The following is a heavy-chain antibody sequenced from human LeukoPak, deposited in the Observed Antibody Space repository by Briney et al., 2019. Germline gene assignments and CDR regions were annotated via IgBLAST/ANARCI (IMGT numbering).Heavy chain of an antibody. CDR1: GFTFSSYW. CDR3: ARGTGGGYCSSTSCYSLWGHYYYYYMDV. J-gene: IGHJ6*03. D-gene: IGHD2-2*01. Sequence: GGSLRLSCAASGFTFSSYWMSWVRQAPGKGLEWVANIKQDGSEKYYVDSVKGRFTISRDNAKNSLYLQMNSLRAEDTAVYYCARGTGGGYCSSTSCYSLWGHYYYYYMDVWGKGTTVTVSS. CDR2: IKQDGSEK. V-gene: IGHV3-7*01.